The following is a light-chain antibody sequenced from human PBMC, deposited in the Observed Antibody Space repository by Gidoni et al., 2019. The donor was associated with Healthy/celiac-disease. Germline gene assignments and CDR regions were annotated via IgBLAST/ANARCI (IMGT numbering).Light chain of an antibody. Sequence: DIQMTQSPSTLSASVGDRVTITCRASQSISSWLAWYQQKPGKAPKLLMYKASSLESGVPSRFSGSGSGTEFTLTISSLQPDDFATYYCQQYNSYSPPWXXXQGTKVEIK. J-gene: IGKJ1*01. CDR1: QSISSW. CDR3: QQYNSYSPPWX. CDR2: KAS. V-gene: IGKV1-5*03.